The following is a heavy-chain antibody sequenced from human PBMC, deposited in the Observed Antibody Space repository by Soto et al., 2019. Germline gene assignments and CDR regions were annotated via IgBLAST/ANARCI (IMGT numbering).Heavy chain of an antibody. Sequence: EVQLVESGGGLVQPGGSLRLSCAASGFIFSSYWIHWVRQAPGKGLVWVSRIKTDGSSTDYADSVKGRFTISRDNAKNTLYLQMNSLRAEDTAVYYCAKREGNTYGLFHWGQGTLVTVSS. V-gene: IGHV3-74*01. J-gene: IGHJ4*02. CDR3: AKREGNTYGLFH. CDR1: GFIFSSYW. D-gene: IGHD5-18*01. CDR2: IKTDGSST.